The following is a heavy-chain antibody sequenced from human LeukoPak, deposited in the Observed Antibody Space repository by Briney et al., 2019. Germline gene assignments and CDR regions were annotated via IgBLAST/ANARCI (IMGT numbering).Heavy chain of an antibody. CDR1: GVPITDYY. V-gene: IGHV4-59*01. Sequence: SETLSLTCNISGVPITDYYWSWIRLAPRRGLEWIGYMYYSGDSNSNPSLEGRVTMSADTSTNQFSLRLTFVTAADTAIYYCARELPSTGNWFDPWGQGILVTVSS. CDR3: ARELPSTGNWFDP. J-gene: IGHJ5*02. D-gene: IGHD1-14*01. CDR2: MYYSGDS.